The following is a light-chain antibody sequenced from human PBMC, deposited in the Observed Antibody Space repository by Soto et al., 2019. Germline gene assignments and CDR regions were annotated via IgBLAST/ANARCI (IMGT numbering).Light chain of an antibody. Sequence: QSVLTQSPSASATPGQRVTIPCSGSRSNIGTYAVNWYQQLPGTAPTLLIFRNHQRPSGVPDRFSGSKSGTSASLAISGPQSEDEADYYCAAWDDSLRAVVFGGGTQLTVL. J-gene: IGLJ2*01. CDR1: RSNIGTYA. CDR2: RNH. V-gene: IGLV1-44*01. CDR3: AAWDDSLRAVV.